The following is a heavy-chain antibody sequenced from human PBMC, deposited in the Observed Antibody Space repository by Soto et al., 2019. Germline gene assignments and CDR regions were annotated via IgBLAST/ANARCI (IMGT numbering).Heavy chain of an antibody. CDR3: ARGGYCSSTSCYPSNWFDP. Sequence: QVQLVQSGAEVKKPGASVKVSCKASGYTFTSYDINWVRQATGQGLEWMGWTNPNSGNTGYAQKFQGRVTMTRNTSISTAYMELSSLRSEDTAVYYCARGGYCSSTSCYPSNWFDPWGQGTLVTVSS. CDR1: GYTFTSYD. D-gene: IGHD2-2*01. V-gene: IGHV1-8*01. CDR2: TNPNSGNT. J-gene: IGHJ5*02.